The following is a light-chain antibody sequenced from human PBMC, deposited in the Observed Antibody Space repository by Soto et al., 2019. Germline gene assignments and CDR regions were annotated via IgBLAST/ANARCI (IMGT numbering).Light chain of an antibody. CDR1: QSISSY. V-gene: IGKV1-39*01. Sequence: DIQMTQSPSSLSASVGDRVTIPCRASQSISSYLNWYQQKPGKAPKLLIYAASSLQSGVPSRFSGSGSGTDFTLTISSLQPEDFATYYCQQSYSTPRTFGQGTKV. J-gene: IGKJ1*01. CDR2: AAS. CDR3: QQSYSTPRT.